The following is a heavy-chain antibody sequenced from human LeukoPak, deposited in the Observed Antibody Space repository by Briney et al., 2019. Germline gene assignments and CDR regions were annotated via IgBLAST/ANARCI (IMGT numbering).Heavy chain of an antibody. D-gene: IGHD6-13*01. CDR3: ANQKAGDRSAPGTYGY. J-gene: IGHJ4*02. CDR1: GFTFSNYG. Sequence: GRSLRLSCAASGFTFSNYGMHWVRQAPGKGLEWVAFIRYDGSNKYYADSVKGRFTISRDNSKNTLYLQMNSLRAEDTAVYYCANQKAGDRSAPGTYGYWGQGTLVTVSS. CDR2: IRYDGSNK. V-gene: IGHV3-30*02.